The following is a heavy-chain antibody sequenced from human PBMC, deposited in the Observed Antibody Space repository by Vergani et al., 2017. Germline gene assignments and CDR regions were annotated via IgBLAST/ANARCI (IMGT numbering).Heavy chain of an antibody. J-gene: IGHJ5*02. D-gene: IGHD3-10*01. CDR3: ARRRYYGGLGAFDP. V-gene: IGHV4-59*01. CDR1: GGSISSYY. Sequence: QVQLQESGPGLVKPSETLSLTCTVSGGSISSYYWSWIRQPPGKGLEWIGYIYYSGSTNYNPSLKSRVTISVDTSKNQFSLKLCSVTAADTAVYYCARRRYYGGLGAFDPWGQGTLVTVSS. CDR2: IYYSGST.